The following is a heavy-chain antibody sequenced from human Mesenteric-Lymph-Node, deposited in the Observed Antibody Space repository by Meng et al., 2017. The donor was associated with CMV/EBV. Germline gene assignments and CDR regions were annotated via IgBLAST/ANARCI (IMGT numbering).Heavy chain of an antibody. CDR3: TKGLCTSTSCSSDY. V-gene: IGHV3-30-3*01. CDR1: GFSFSSCS. J-gene: IGHJ4*02. CDR2: ISFDGNNE. D-gene: IGHD2-2*01. Sequence: GESLKISCAASGFSFSSCSMHWVRQAPGKGLEWVAVISFDGNNEYYADSVKGRFTISRDNSRNTLLLQMNSLRAEDTAVYYCTKGLCTSTSCSSDYWGQGTLVTVSS.